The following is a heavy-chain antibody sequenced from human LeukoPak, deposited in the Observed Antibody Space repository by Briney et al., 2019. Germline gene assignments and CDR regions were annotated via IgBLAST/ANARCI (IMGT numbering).Heavy chain of an antibody. CDR3: ARGDYSNYVDY. CDR1: GGSIRSYY. J-gene: IGHJ4*02. Sequence: PSETLSLTCTVSGGSIRSYYWSWIRQPPGKGLEWIGYIYYSGSTNYNPSLKCTVTISVYTSKNQFPLKMSSVTAADTAVYSCARGDYSNYVDYWGQGILVTVSS. D-gene: IGHD4-11*01. V-gene: IGHV4-59*01. CDR2: IYYSGST.